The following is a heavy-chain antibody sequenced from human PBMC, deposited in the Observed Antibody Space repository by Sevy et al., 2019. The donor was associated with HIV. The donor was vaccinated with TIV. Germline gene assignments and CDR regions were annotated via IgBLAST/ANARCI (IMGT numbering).Heavy chain of an antibody. Sequence: GSLRLSCAASGFTFSANWMNWVRQAPGKGLEWVANIKADGSDKHHVDSVEGRFTISRDNAKNLLFLQMNSLRVEDTAVYYCAHETFGRFESWGQGTLVTVSS. J-gene: IGHJ4*02. CDR1: GFTFSANW. V-gene: IGHV3-7*01. CDR2: IKADGSDK. CDR3: AHETFGRFES. D-gene: IGHD3-16*01.